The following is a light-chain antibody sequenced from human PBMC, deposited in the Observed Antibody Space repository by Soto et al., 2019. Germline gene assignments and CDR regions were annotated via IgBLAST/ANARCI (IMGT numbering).Light chain of an antibody. CDR1: QGISSY. CDR3: HQYYDYLWT. CDR2: AAS. V-gene: IGKV1-8*01. Sequence: AIRMTQSPSSLSASTGDRVTITCRASQGISSYLAWYQQKPGKAPKLLIYAASTLQSGVPSRFSGSGSGTDFTITISWLQSEDFANYDCHQYYDYLWTFSQGNKGEIK. J-gene: IGKJ1*01.